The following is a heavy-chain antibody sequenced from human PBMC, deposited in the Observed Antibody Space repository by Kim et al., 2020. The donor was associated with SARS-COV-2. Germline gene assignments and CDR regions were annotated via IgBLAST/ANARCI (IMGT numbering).Heavy chain of an antibody. CDR1: GGSISSGGYY. CDR3: ARVDILTGYSPYYYYGMDV. CDR2: IYYSGST. V-gene: IGHV4-31*03. Sequence: SETLSLTCTVSGGSISSGGYYWSWIRQHPGKGLEWIGYIYYSGSTYYNPSLKSRVTISVDTSKNQFSLKLSSVTAADTAVYYCARVDILTGYSPYYYYGMDVWGQGTTVTVSS. D-gene: IGHD3-9*01. J-gene: IGHJ6*02.